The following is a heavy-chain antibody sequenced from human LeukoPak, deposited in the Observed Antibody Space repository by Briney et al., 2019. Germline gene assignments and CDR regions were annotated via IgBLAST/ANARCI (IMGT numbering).Heavy chain of an antibody. CDR3: ARMAYYDILTGYSHYFDY. V-gene: IGHV5-51*01. J-gene: IGHJ4*02. CDR1: GYSFTSYW. Sequence: GESLKISRKGSGYSFTSYWIGWVRQMPGKGLEWMGIIYPGDSDTRYSPSFQGQVTISADKSISTAYLQWSSLKTSDTAMYYCARMAYYDILTGYSHYFDYWGQGTLVTVSS. CDR2: IYPGDSDT. D-gene: IGHD3-9*01.